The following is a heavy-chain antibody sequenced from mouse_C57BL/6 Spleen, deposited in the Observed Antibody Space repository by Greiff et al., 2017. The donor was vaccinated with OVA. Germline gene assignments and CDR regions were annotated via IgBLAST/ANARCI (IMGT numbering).Heavy chain of an antibody. D-gene: IGHD1-1*01. CDR1: GFSLTSYG. CDR2: IWSGGST. J-gene: IGHJ2*01. V-gene: IGHV2-2*01. Sequence: QVQLQQSGPGLVQPSQSLSITCTVSGFSLTSYGVHWVRQSPGKGLEWLGVIWSGGSTDYNAAFISRLGISKDNPKSQVFFKMNSLQADDKAIYYCARARITTYYFDYWGQGTTLTVSS. CDR3: ARARITTYYFDY.